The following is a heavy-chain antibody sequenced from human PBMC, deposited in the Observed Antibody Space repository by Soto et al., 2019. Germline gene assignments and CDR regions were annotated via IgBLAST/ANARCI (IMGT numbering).Heavy chain of an antibody. J-gene: IGHJ4*02. Sequence: QVQVVESGGGVVQPGRSLRLSSAASGFTFRTYAMHWVRQAPGKGLEWVAVISHDGSNTDYGDSVKGRFTISRDNSKSTLSLQMNSLRPEDTGVYYCAKDAGSTEYFFASWGQGTLVSVSS. CDR2: ISHDGSNT. V-gene: IGHV3-30*18. CDR3: AKDAGSTEYFFAS. CDR1: GFTFRTYA.